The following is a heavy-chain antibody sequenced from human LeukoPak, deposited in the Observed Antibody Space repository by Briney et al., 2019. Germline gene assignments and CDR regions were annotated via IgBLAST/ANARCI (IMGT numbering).Heavy chain of an antibody. CDR3: AKDRHYGSSWYTPDY. J-gene: IGHJ4*02. CDR2: IYSGGST. Sequence: GGSLRLSCAASGFTVSSNYMSWVRQAPGKGLEWVSVIYSGGSTYYADSVKGRFTISRDNSKNTLYLQMNSLRAEDTAVYYCAKDRHYGSSWYTPDYWGQGTLVTVSS. V-gene: IGHV3-66*01. D-gene: IGHD6-13*01. CDR1: GFTVSSNY.